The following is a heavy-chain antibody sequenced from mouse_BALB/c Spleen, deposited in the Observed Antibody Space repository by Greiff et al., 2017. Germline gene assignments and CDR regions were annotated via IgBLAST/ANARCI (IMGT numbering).Heavy chain of an antibody. J-gene: IGHJ4*01. CDR1: GFSLTSYG. Sequence: VKLVESGPGLVAPSQSLSITCTVSGFSLTSYGVHWVRQPPGKGLEWLGVIWAGGSTNYNSALMSRLSISKDNSKSQVFLKMNSLQTDDTAMYYCARERSYYGSSYAMDYWGQGTSVTVSS. V-gene: IGHV2-9*02. D-gene: IGHD1-1*01. CDR3: ARERSYYGSSYAMDY. CDR2: IWAGGST.